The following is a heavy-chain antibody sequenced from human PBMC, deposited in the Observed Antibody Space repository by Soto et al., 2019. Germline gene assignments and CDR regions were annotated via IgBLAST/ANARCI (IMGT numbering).Heavy chain of an antibody. V-gene: IGHV3-48*02. J-gene: IGHJ6*02. D-gene: IGHD7-27*01. CDR3: ARWGIPADYYSDYGMDV. CDR1: GFTFSSYR. CDR2: ISSSSSTI. Sequence: EVQLVESGGGLVQPGGSLRLSCAASGFTFSSYRMNWVRHAPGKGLEWVSYISSSSSTIYYADSVKGRVTISRDNAKNSLYLQMNSLRDEATAVYYCARWGIPADYYSDYGMDVWGQGTTVTVSS.